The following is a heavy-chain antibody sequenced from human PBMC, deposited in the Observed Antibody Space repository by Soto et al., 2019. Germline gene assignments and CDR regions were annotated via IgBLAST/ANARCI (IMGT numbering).Heavy chain of an antibody. Sequence: SETLSLTCTVSGGSISSYYWSWIRQPPGKGLEWIGYIYYSGSTNYNPSLKSRVTISVDTSKNQFSLKLSSVTAADTAVYYCARARQQLGLDYFDYWGQGTLVTVSS. CDR3: ARARQQLGLDYFDY. J-gene: IGHJ4*02. V-gene: IGHV4-59*01. D-gene: IGHD6-13*01. CDR2: IYYSGST. CDR1: GGSISSYY.